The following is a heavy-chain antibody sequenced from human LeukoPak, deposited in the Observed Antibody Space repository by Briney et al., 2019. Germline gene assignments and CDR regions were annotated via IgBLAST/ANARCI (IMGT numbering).Heavy chain of an antibody. CDR3: ASRSHTAMAVDASDI. V-gene: IGHV4-38-2*01. CDR2: IYHSGST. J-gene: IGHJ3*02. CDR1: GYSISSGYY. Sequence: SETLSLTCAVSGYSISSGYYWGWIRQPPGKGLEWIGSIYHSGSTYYNPSLKSRVTISVDTSKNQFSLKLSSVTAADTAVYYCASRSHTAMAVDASDIWGQGTMVTVSS. D-gene: IGHD5-18*01.